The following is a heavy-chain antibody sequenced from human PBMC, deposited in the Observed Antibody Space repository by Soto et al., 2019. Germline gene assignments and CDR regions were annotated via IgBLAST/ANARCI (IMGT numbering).Heavy chain of an antibody. V-gene: IGHV5-51*01. CDR3: ARRQGGYCSSTACMGWFDP. D-gene: IGHD2-2*01. Sequence: EVQLVQSGAEVKKPGESLKISCRGSEYSFTSYWIAWVRQMPGKGLEWMGIIYPADSDTRYSPSFQGQVTISADKSVSTAYLQWSSLKASDTAIYYCARRQGGYCSSTACMGWFDPWGQGTLVTVSS. J-gene: IGHJ5*02. CDR1: EYSFTSYW. CDR2: IYPADSDT.